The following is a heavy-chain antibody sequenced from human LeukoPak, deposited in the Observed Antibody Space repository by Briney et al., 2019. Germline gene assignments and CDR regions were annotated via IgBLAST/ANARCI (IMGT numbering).Heavy chain of an antibody. J-gene: IGHJ4*02. CDR1: GFTFSNYG. D-gene: IGHD5-24*01. V-gene: IGHV3-33*01. CDR2: IWYDGSNK. CDR3: ARALGDGYNSADY. Sequence: PGGSLRLSCAASGFTFSNYGMHWVRQAPGKGREGGAFIWYDGSNKYYADSVSLGRFTISRDNSKNTLYLQMNSLRAEDTAVYHCARALGDGYNSADYWGQGTLVTVSS.